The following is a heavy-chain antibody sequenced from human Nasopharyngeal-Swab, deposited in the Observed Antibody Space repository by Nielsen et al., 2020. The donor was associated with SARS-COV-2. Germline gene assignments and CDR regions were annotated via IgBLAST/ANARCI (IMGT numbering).Heavy chain of an antibody. Sequence: GESLKISCAGSGFKFSNYDMIWVRQAPGKGLEWVSYISTSGATIYYADSVNGRFTIYGDNAKDSLFLQMTRLRAGDTAVYYCARVPGFYDSRGYSDLWGQGTQVTASS. CDR1: GFKFSNYD. CDR3: ARVPGFYDSRGYSDL. CDR2: ISTSGATI. V-gene: IGHV3-48*03. J-gene: IGHJ5*02. D-gene: IGHD3-22*01.